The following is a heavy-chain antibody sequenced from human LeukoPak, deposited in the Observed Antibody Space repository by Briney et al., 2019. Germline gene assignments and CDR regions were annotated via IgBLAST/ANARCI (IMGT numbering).Heavy chain of an antibody. J-gene: IGHJ4*02. CDR3: ARFKSGPGCSSASCTDFDY. CDR2: IYYSGST. CDR1: GGSISGSY. Sequence: PSETLSLTCTVSGGSISGSYWSWIRQPPGKGPEWIVYIYYSGSTTYNPSLKSRVTISADTSRNQFSLKVRSVTAADTAVYYCARFKSGPGCSSASCTDFDYWGQGTLVTVSS. V-gene: IGHV4-59*08. D-gene: IGHD2-2*01.